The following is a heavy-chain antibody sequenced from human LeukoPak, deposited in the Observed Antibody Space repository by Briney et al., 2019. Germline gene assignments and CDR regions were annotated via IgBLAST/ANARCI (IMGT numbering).Heavy chain of an antibody. D-gene: IGHD4-17*01. CDR2: ISAYNGNT. Sequence: ASVKVSCKASGYTFTSYGISWVRQAPGQGLEWMGWISAYNGNTNYAQKLQGRVTITTDTSTSTAYMELRSLRSDDTAVYYCAREYGDAEGGYYFYSWGQGTLATLS. J-gene: IGHJ4*01. CDR3: AREYGDAEGGYYFYS. CDR1: GYTFTSYG. V-gene: IGHV1-18*01.